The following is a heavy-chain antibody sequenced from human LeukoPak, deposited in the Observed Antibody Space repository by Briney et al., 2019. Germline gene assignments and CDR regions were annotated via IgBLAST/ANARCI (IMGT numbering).Heavy chain of an antibody. V-gene: IGHV1-2*02. CDR1: GYTFTGYY. CDR2: INPNSGGT. D-gene: IGHD2/OR15-2a*01. Sequence: GASVKVSCKASGYTFTGYYIHWVRQAPGQGIEWMGWINPNSGGTKYAQRFQGRVTMTRNTSISTAYMDLSRLRSDDTAVYYCARTFYDTLDSDAFDFWGQGTMVIVSS. J-gene: IGHJ3*01. CDR3: ARTFYDTLDSDAFDF.